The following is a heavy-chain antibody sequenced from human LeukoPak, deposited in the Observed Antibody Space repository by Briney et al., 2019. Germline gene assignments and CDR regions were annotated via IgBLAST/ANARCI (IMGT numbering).Heavy chain of an antibody. Sequence: PSETLSLTCTASGGSISSYYWSWIRQPPGKGLEWIGYIYYSGSTNYNPSLKSRVTISVDTSKNQFSLKLSSVTAADTAVYYCARAGGWYGYYYYGMDVWGQGTTVTVSS. CDR1: GGSISSYY. D-gene: IGHD6-19*01. CDR3: ARAGGWYGYYYYGMDV. CDR2: IYYSGST. J-gene: IGHJ6*02. V-gene: IGHV4-59*01.